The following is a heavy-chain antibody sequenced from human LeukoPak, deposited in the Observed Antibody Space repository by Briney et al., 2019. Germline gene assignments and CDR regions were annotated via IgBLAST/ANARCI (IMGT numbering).Heavy chain of an antibody. CDR2: IYYSGST. CDR3: AREMTDSGYDWGGYYYYYMDV. D-gene: IGHD5-12*01. CDR1: GGSISSYY. Sequence: SETLSLTCTVSGGSISSYYWSWIRQPPGKGLEWIGYIYYSGSTNYNPSLKSRVTISVDTSKNQFSLKLSSVTAADTAVYYCAREMTDSGYDWGGYYYYYMDVWGKGTTVIVSS. V-gene: IGHV4-59*01. J-gene: IGHJ6*03.